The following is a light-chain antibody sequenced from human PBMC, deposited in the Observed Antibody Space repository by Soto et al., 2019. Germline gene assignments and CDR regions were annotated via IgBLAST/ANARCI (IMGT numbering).Light chain of an antibody. V-gene: IGLV2-14*01. J-gene: IGLJ1*01. Sequence: QSALTQPASVSGSPGQSITISCTGTSSDVGGHNYVSWYQQHPGKAPKLMIYDVSNRPSGVSNRFSGSKSGNTASLTISGLQAEDEADYYCSSYTSISTYVFGTGTKVTV. CDR2: DVS. CDR1: SSDVGGHNY. CDR3: SSYTSISTYV.